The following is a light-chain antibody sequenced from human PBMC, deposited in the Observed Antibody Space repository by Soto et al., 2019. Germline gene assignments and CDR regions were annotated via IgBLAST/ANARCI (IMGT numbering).Light chain of an antibody. J-gene: IGKJ2*01. V-gene: IGKV1-39*01. CDR1: QTISTY. CDR3: QQSHGIPYT. CDR2: AAS. Sequence: DIQMTQSPSSLSASVGDRVTITCRASQTISTYLNWYQQKPGKASKLLIYAASSLQSGVPSRFSGSGSGTDFTLTIGSLQPEDFAIYYCQQSHGIPYTFGQGTKLEIK.